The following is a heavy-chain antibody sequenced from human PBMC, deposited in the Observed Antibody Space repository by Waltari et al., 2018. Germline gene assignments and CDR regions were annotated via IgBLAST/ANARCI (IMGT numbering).Heavy chain of an antibody. V-gene: IGHV4-34*01. Sequence: QVQLHQWGAGLLRPSETLSLTCGVSGGVFGGSFWTWFRQPPGTGLEWIGEISDTGSSNYNPSLKSRVTMSGDRSKNQFSLKLSSVIAPDTAVYYCARTDYESNGFLKPYAFDVWGQGTMVTVSS. CDR1: GGVFGGSF. J-gene: IGHJ3*01. CDR3: ARTDYESNGFLKPYAFDV. D-gene: IGHD3-22*01. CDR2: ISDTGSS.